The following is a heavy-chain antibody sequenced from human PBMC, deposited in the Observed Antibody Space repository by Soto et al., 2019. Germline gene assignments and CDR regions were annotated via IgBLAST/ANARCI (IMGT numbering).Heavy chain of an antibody. CDR2: ISAYNGNT. Sequence: ASVKVSCKASGYTFTSYGISWVRQAPGQGLEWMGWISAYNGNTNYAQKLQGRVTMTTDTSTSTAYMELRSLRSDDTAVYYCARDLCSSTSCYANLYYYYGMDVWGQGTTVTVSS. D-gene: IGHD2-2*01. CDR1: GYTFTSYG. CDR3: ARDLCSSTSCYANLYYYYGMDV. J-gene: IGHJ6*02. V-gene: IGHV1-18*01.